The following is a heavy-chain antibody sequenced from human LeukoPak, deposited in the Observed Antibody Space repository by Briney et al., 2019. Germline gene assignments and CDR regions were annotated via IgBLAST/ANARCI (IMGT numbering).Heavy chain of an antibody. Sequence: GGSLRLSCAVSGFRVTNDYMNWVRQAPGKGLEWVSIIYAGGSTYYADSVKGRFTISRDSSNNTLFLQMSNLGAEDTAVYYCAKASTRENYFDYWGQGTLVTVSS. CDR2: IYAGGST. CDR3: AKASTRENYFDY. CDR1: GFRVTNDY. J-gene: IGHJ4*02. V-gene: IGHV3-66*01. D-gene: IGHD5/OR15-5a*01.